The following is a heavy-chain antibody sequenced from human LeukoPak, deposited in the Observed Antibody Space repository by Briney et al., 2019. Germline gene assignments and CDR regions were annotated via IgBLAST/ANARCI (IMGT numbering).Heavy chain of an antibody. CDR2: IYYGGST. J-gene: IGHJ4*02. CDR1: GGSISSYY. CDR3: ARGGGYYDY. Sequence: PSETLSLTCTVSGGSISSYYWSWIRQPPGKGLEWIGYIYYGGSTNYNPSLKSRVTISVDTSKNQFSLKLSSVTAADTAVYYCARGGGYYDYWGQGTLVTVSS. V-gene: IGHV4-59*08. D-gene: IGHD3-22*01.